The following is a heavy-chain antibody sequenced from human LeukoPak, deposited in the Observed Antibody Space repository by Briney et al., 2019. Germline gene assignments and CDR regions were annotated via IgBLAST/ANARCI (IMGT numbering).Heavy chain of an antibody. Sequence: SQTLSLTCAISGDSVSSNSAAWNWIRQSPSRGLEWLGRTYYRSKWYNDYAVSVKSRITINPDTSKNQFSLQLNSMTPADTAVYHCAREDTSGYYSAFDYWGQGTLVTVSS. D-gene: IGHD3-22*01. CDR1: GDSVSSNSAA. CDR3: AREDTSGYYSAFDY. J-gene: IGHJ4*02. CDR2: TYYRSKWYN. V-gene: IGHV6-1*01.